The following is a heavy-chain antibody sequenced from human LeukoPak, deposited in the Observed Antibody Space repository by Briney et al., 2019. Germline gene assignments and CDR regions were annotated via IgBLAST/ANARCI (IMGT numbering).Heavy chain of an antibody. D-gene: IGHD3-22*01. J-gene: IGHJ4*02. V-gene: IGHV4-34*01. Sequence: SETLSLTCAVYGGSFSGYYWSSIRQPPGKGLEWIGEINHSGSTNYNPSLKSRVTISVDTSKNQFSLKLSFVTAADTAVYYCARGSDHYDSSGYYSDYWGQGTLVTVSS. CDR3: ARGSDHYDSSGYYSDY. CDR2: INHSGST. CDR1: GGSFSGYY.